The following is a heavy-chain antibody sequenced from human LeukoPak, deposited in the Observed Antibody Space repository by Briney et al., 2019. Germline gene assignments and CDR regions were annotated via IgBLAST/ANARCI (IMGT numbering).Heavy chain of an antibody. Sequence: SETLSLTCAVYGGSFSGYYWSWIRQPPGKGLEWIGEINHSGSTNYNPSLKSRVTISVDTSKNQFSLKLSSVTAADTAVYYCARSGYNWNDEHWFDPWGQGTLVTVSS. CDR2: INHSGST. J-gene: IGHJ5*02. D-gene: IGHD1-20*01. CDR1: GGSFSGYY. V-gene: IGHV4-34*01. CDR3: ARSGYNWNDEHWFDP.